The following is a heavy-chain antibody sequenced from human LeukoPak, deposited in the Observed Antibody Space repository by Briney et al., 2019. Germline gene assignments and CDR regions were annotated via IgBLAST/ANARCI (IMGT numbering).Heavy chain of an antibody. CDR2: IYYTGGT. J-gene: IGHJ4*02. Sequence: SETLSLTCTVSGDSIGSDYWTWIRQPPGEGLEYIGYIYYTGGTNYNPSLKSRVTISVDTSKNQFSLKLSSVTAADTAVYFCAKYGNSGWVIDNWGQGTLVTVSS. CDR1: GDSIGSDY. CDR3: AKYGNSGWVIDN. D-gene: IGHD6-19*01. V-gene: IGHV4-59*08.